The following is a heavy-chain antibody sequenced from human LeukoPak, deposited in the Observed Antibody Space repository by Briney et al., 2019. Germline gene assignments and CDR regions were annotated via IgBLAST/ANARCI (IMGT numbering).Heavy chain of an antibody. Sequence: GGSLRLSCAASGFSFSAQAMSWVRQAPGKGLEWVSGVVGNGDDIRYADSVKGRFTISRDNSRNTLYLQMNSLRAEDTAVYYCAKDLRLGDGFGEIDSWGPGTLGTASS. CDR3: AKDLRLGDGFGEIDS. D-gene: IGHD3-10*01. V-gene: IGHV3-23*01. J-gene: IGHJ4*02. CDR2: VVGNGDDI. CDR1: GFSFSAQA.